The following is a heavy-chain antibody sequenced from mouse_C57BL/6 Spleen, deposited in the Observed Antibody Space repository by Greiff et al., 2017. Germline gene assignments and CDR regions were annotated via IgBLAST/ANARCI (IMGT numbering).Heavy chain of an antibody. CDR1: GYAFSSSW. V-gene: IGHV1-82*01. CDR3: ARWLLSWYFDV. Sequence: LVESGPELVKPGASVKISCKASGYAFSSSWMNWVKQRPGKGLEWIGRIYPGDGYTNYNGKFKGKATLTADKSSSTAYMQLSSLTSEDSAVXCCARWLLSWYFDVWGTGTTVTVSS. J-gene: IGHJ1*03. CDR2: IYPGDGYT. D-gene: IGHD2-3*01.